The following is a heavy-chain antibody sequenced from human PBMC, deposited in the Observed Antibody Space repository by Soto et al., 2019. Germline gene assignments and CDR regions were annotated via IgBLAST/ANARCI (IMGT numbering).Heavy chain of an antibody. CDR1: GFTFSSYS. V-gene: IGHV3-21*01. D-gene: IGHD1-26*01. CDR3: TRHWLATREFDY. Sequence: VGSLRLSGAASGFTFSSYSMNWVRQAPGKGLEWVSSISSSSGHIYYADSLKGRFTISRDNAKNSLYLQMNSLRAEDTAVYYCTRHWLATREFDYWGQGTLVTVSS. J-gene: IGHJ4*02. CDR2: ISSSSGHI.